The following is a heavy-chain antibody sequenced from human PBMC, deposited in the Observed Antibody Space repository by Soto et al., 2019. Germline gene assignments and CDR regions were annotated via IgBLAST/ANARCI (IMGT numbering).Heavy chain of an antibody. Sequence: ASVKVSCKASGCTFTSYGISWVRQAPGQGLEWMGWISAYNGNTNYAQKLQGRVTMTTDTSTSTAYMELRSLKTEDTAVYYCTARGGGFDIWGQGTTVTVSS. V-gene: IGHV1-18*01. D-gene: IGHD2-15*01. CDR1: GCTFTSYG. J-gene: IGHJ3*02. CDR3: TARGGGFDI. CDR2: ISAYNGNT.